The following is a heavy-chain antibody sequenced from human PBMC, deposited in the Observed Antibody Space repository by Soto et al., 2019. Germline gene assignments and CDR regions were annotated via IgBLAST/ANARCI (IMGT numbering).Heavy chain of an antibody. CDR3: ARGWWEREGYLMDV. D-gene: IGHD1-26*01. CDR1: GDSISSSKYY. Sequence: SETLSLTCTFSGDSISSSKYYWGWIRQPPGKGLKWIGSIYYSGSPYYNSSLKSRVTISVDTSKNQFSLKLSSMTAADTAVYYCARGWWEREGYLMDVWGQGTTVTVSS. V-gene: IGHV4-39*01. J-gene: IGHJ6*02. CDR2: IYYSGSP.